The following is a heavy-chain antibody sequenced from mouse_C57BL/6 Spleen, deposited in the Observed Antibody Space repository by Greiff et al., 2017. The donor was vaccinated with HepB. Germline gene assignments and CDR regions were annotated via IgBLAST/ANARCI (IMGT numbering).Heavy chain of an antibody. CDR1: GYSFTDYY. CDR2: IYPGSGNT. V-gene: IGHV1-76*01. J-gene: IGHJ3*01. Sequence: VQLQQSGAELVRPGASVKLSCKASGYSFTDYYINWVKQRPGQGLEWIARIYPGSGNTYYNEKFKGKATLTAEKSSSTAYMQLSSLTSEDSAVYFCARGSNYAWFAYWGQGTLVTVSA. D-gene: IGHD2-5*01. CDR3: ARGSNYAWFAY.